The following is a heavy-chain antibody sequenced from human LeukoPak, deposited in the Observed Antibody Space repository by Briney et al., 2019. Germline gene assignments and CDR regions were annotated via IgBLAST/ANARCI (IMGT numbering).Heavy chain of an antibody. D-gene: IGHD5-12*01. J-gene: IGHJ4*02. Sequence: ASVKVSCKPSGYTFTSYGISWVRPAPGQGLEWMGRINPNRGGTNYAQKFQGRVTMTRDTSISTAYIELSRLRSDDTAVYYCARDISGYDYEGLFDYWGQGTLVTVSS. CDR1: GYTFTSYG. CDR2: INPNRGGT. CDR3: ARDISGYDYEGLFDY. V-gene: IGHV1-2*06.